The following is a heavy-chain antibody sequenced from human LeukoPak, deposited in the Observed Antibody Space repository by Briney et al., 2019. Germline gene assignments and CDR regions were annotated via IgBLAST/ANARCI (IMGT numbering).Heavy chain of an antibody. D-gene: IGHD7-27*01. CDR1: GFTFSSYW. Sequence: GGSLRLSCAASGFTFSSYWMSWVRQAPGKGLEWVGLIKSKTDGGSTHYGAPVKGRFTISRDDSRNTLYLYMNSLKTEDTAVYYCTFWNWGPSDYWGQGTLVTVSS. CDR3: TFWNWGPSDY. J-gene: IGHJ4*02. V-gene: IGHV3-15*01. CDR2: IKSKTDGGST.